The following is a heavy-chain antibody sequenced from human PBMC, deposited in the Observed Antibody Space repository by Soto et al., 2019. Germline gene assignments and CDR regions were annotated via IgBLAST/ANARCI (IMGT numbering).Heavy chain of an antibody. CDR1: GDTFSSYA. D-gene: IGHD3-22*01. Sequence: QVQLVQSGAEVKKPGSSVKVFCKASGDTFSSYAISWVRQAPGQGLEWMGGIIPIFGTANYAQKFQGRVTITADESTSTAYMELSSPRSEDTAVYYCARDGSGYRSRASPMDVWGQGTTVTVSS. J-gene: IGHJ6*02. V-gene: IGHV1-69*01. CDR2: IIPIFGTA. CDR3: ARDGSGYRSRASPMDV.